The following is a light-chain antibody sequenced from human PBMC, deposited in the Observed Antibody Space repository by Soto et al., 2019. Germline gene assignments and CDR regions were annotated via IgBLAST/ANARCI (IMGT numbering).Light chain of an antibody. Sequence: DIVMTQYPDSLAVSLGERATINCKSSQSVLYSSNDKNFLAWYQVKPGQPPKLLIYWASTRESGVPDRFSGSGSGTDFALTISSLQAEDVAVYYCQQYYSAPLTFGGGTKVDIK. J-gene: IGKJ4*01. CDR1: QSVLYSSNDKNF. V-gene: IGKV4-1*01. CDR3: QQYYSAPLT. CDR2: WAS.